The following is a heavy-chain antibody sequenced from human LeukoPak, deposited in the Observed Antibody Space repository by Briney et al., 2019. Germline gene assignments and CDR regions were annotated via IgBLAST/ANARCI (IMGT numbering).Heavy chain of an antibody. CDR3: AKDSKGQYQLLYDAYSYGYILTE. CDR1: GFTFSSYG. D-gene: IGHD2-2*02. CDR2: IRYDGSNK. V-gene: IGHV3-30*02. Sequence: GGSLRLSCAASGFTFSSYGMHWVRQAPGKGLEWVAFIRYDGSNKYYADSVKGRFTISRDNSKNTLYLHMHSLRAEDTAVYYCAKDSKGQYQLLYDAYSYGYILTEWGQGTLVTVSS. J-gene: IGHJ4*02.